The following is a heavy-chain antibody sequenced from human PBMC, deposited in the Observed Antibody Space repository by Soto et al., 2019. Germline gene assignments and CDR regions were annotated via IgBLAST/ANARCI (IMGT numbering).Heavy chain of an antibody. Sequence: ASVKVSCKASGYTFTSYYMHWVRQAPGQGLEWMGIIYPSGGSTRNAQKFQGRVTMTRDTSTSTVYMEPSSLRSEDTAVYYCARDFSGPMDYWGRGTLVTVSS. CDR1: GYTFTSYY. V-gene: IGHV1-46*01. D-gene: IGHD3-10*01. CDR3: ARDFSGPMDY. CDR2: IYPSGGST. J-gene: IGHJ4*02.